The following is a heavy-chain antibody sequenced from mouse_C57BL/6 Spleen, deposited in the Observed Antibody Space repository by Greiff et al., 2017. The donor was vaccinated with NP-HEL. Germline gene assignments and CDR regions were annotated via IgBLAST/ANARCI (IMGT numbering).Heavy chain of an antibody. CDR3: ARQPRPDYYGSSPYAMDY. Sequence: VQLQQSGPGLVKPGASVKISCKASGYSFTDYNMNWVKQSNGKSLEWIGVINPNYGTTSYNQKFKGKATLTVDQSSSTAYMPLNSLTSEDSAVYYCARQPRPDYYGSSPYAMDYWGQGTSVTVSS. D-gene: IGHD1-1*01. V-gene: IGHV1-39*01. J-gene: IGHJ4*01. CDR1: GYSFTDYN. CDR2: INPNYGTT.